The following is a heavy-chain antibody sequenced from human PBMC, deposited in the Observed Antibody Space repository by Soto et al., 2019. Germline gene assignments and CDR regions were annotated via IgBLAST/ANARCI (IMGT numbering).Heavy chain of an antibody. CDR3: AKDCPRTRYSYGYLRGFDP. CDR1: GFTISSNA. V-gene: IGHV3-23*01. Sequence: GGSLRLSCAASGFTISSNAMYWVRQAPGKGLEWVSGISDRGDTTHYADSVKGRFTISRDTSRNTLYLQLNTLRADDTAIYYCAKDCPRTRYSYGYLRGFDPWGQGTLVTVSS. CDR2: ISDRGDTT. J-gene: IGHJ5*02. D-gene: IGHD5-18*01.